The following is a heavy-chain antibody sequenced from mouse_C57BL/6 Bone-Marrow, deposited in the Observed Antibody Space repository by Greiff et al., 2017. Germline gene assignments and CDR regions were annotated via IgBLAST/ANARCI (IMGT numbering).Heavy chain of an antibody. CDR2: ISSGGDYI. V-gene: IGHV5-9-1*02. J-gene: IGHJ2*01. CDR3: TRNYYGSSPLGY. D-gene: IGHD1-1*01. Sequence: EVMLVESGEGLVKPGGSLKLSCAASGFTFSSYAMSWVRQTPEKRLEWVAYISSGGDYIYYADTVKGRFTISRDNARNTLYLQMSSLKSEDTAMYYCTRNYYGSSPLGYWGQGTTLTVSS. CDR1: GFTFSSYA.